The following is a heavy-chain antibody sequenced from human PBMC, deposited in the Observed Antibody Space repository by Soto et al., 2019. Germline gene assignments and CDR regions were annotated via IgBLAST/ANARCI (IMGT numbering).Heavy chain of an antibody. V-gene: IGHV3-23*01. CDR1: GFTFSSYA. Sequence: PGGSLRLSCAASGFTFSSYAMSWVRQAPGKGLEWVSAISGSGGSTYYADSVKGRFTISRDNSKNTLYLQMNSLRAEDTAVYYCAKAETTSRKPDYYYYGMDVWGQGTTVTVSS. J-gene: IGHJ6*02. D-gene: IGHD1-7*01. CDR3: AKAETTSRKPDYYYYGMDV. CDR2: ISGSGGST.